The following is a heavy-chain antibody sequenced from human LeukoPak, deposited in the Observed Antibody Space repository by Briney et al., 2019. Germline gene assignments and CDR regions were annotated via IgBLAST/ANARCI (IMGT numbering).Heavy chain of an antibody. CDR2: INPNSGGT. D-gene: IGHD5-18*01. CDR3: ARGGLPDERYTYGYDFDY. CDR1: RYTFIDYY. J-gene: IGHJ4*02. Sequence: ASVKVSCKASRYTFIDYYMHWVRQAPGQGLEWMGWINPNSGGTNYAQKFQGRVTMTRDTSISTAYMDLSRLSSDDTAVYFCARGGLPDERYTYGYDFDYWGQGTLVTVSS. V-gene: IGHV1-2*02.